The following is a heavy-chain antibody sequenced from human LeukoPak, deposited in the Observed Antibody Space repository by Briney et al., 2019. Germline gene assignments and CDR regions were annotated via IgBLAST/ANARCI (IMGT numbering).Heavy chain of an antibody. J-gene: IGHJ4*02. V-gene: IGHV1-2*02. CDR1: GYTFTSYD. Sequence: ASVKVSCKASGYTFTSYDINWVRQAPGQGLEWMGWINPNSGGTNYAQKFQGRVTMTRDTSISTAYMELSRLRSDDTAVYYCARALATYYYDSSGLIPYFDYWGQGTLVTVSS. D-gene: IGHD3-22*01. CDR3: ARALATYYYDSSGLIPYFDY. CDR2: INPNSGGT.